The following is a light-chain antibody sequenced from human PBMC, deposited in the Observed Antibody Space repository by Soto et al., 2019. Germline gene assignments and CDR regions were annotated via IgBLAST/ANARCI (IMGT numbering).Light chain of an antibody. CDR3: CSYAGSYILI. CDR1: SSDVGGYDY. CDR2: DVS. J-gene: IGLJ2*01. V-gene: IGLV2-11*01. Sequence: QSALTQPRSLSGSPGQSVTISCTGTSSDVGGYDYVSWYQQHPGKVPKLMIFDVSKRPSGVPDRFSGPKSGNTASLTISGLQAEDEADYHCCSYAGSYILIFGGGTKLTVL.